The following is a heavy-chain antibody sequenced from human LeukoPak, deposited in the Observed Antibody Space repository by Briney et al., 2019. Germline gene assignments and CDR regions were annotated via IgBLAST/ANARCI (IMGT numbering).Heavy chain of an antibody. CDR3: ARANRYSGSYYYDSYFDY. J-gene: IGHJ4*02. V-gene: IGHV4-59*01. Sequence: SETLSLTCNVSGGSISGYFWSWIRQPPGKGLEWIGYIYYSGTTIYNPSLKSRVTISVDTSKNQFSLRLSSVTAADTAVYYCARANRYSGSYYYDSYFDYWGQGTLVTVSS. CDR1: GGSISGYF. CDR2: IYYSGTT. D-gene: IGHD1-26*01.